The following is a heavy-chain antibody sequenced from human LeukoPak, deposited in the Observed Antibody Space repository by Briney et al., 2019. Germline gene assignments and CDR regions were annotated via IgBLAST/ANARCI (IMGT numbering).Heavy chain of an antibody. CDR2: IYYSGST. CDR1: GGSISSSSYY. D-gene: IGHD4-17*01. V-gene: IGHV4-39*01. J-gene: IGHJ4*02. CDR3: ARGLYGWDHYFDY. Sequence: PSETLSLTCTVSGGSISSSSYYWGWIRQPPGKGLEWIGSIYYSGSTYYNPSLKSRVTISVDTSKNQFSLKLSSVTAADTAVYYCARGLYGWDHYFDYWGQGTLVTVSS.